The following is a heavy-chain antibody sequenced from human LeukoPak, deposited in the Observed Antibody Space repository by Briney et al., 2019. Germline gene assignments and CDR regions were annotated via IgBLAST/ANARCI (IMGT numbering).Heavy chain of an antibody. J-gene: IGHJ5*02. D-gene: IGHD3-3*01. CDR1: GFTVSSNY. CDR3: AKPGTTIFGVVIRWFDP. Sequence: GGSLRLSCAASGFTVSSNYMSWVRQAPGKGLEWVSVIYSGGSTYYADSVKGRFTISRDNSKNTLYLQMNSLRAEDTAVYYCAKPGTTIFGVVIRWFDPWGQGTLVTVSS. CDR2: IYSGGST. V-gene: IGHV3-53*01.